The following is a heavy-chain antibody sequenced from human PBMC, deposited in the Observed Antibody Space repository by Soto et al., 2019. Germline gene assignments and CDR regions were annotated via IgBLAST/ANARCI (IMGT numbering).Heavy chain of an antibody. J-gene: IGHJ6*02. D-gene: IGHD6-13*01. V-gene: IGHV4-39*01. CDR3: ARPLNIASAGTGSYGMDV. CDR1: GGSISSSSYY. CDR2: IYYSGST. Sequence: SETLSLTCTVSGGSISSSSYYWGWIRQPPGKGLEWIGSIYYSGSTYYNPSLKSRVTISVDTSKNQFSLKLSSVTAADTAVYYCARPLNIASAGTGSYGMDVWGQGTTVTVSS.